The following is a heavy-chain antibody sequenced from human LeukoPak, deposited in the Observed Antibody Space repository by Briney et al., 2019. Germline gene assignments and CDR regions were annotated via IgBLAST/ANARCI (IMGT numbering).Heavy chain of an antibody. D-gene: IGHD2-15*01. V-gene: IGHV4-59*01. CDR3: ARARGYCSGGSCYSEFDY. CDR1: GGSISSYY. Sequence: SETLSLTCTVSGGSISSYYWSWIRQPPGKGLEWIGYIYYSGSTNYIPSLKSRVTISVDTSKNQFSLKLSSVTAADTAVYYCARARGYCSGGSCYSEFDYWGQGTLVTVSS. CDR2: IYYSGST. J-gene: IGHJ4*02.